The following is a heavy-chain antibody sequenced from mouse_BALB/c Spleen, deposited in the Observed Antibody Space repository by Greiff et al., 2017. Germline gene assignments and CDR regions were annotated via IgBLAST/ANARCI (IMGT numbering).Heavy chain of an antibody. CDR1: GYTFTSYW. V-gene: IGHV1-87*01. CDR3: ARNDYDVPYAMDY. D-gene: IGHD2-4*01. Sequence: VQLQQSGAELARPGASVKLSCKASGYTFTSYWMQWVKQRPGQGLEWIGAIYPGDGDTRYTQKFKGKATLTVDKSSSTAYMHLSSLTSEDSAVYYCARNDYDVPYAMDYWGQGTSVTVSS. CDR2: IYPGDGDT. J-gene: IGHJ4*01.